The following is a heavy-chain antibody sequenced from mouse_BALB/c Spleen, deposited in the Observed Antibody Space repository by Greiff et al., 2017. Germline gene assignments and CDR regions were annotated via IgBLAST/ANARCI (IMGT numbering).Heavy chain of an antibody. CDR1: GYSFTSYY. CDR3: ARSYYGYDEENYWYFDV. Sequence: VQLQQSGPELMKPGASVKISCKASGYSFTSYYMHWVKQSHGKSLEWIGYIDPFNGGTSYNQKFKGKATLTVDKSSSTAYMHLSSLTSEDSAVYYCARSYYGYDEENYWYFDVWGAGTTVTVSS. CDR2: IDPFNGGT. J-gene: IGHJ1*01. D-gene: IGHD2-2*01. V-gene: IGHV1S135*01.